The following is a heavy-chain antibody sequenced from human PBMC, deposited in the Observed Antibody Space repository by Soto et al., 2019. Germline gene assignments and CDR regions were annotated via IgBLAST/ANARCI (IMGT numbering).Heavy chain of an antibody. V-gene: IGHV4-39*01. CDR1: GGSISSSSYY. D-gene: IGHD2-2*01. CDR3: ARHRVPAAIWNRFDP. J-gene: IGHJ5*02. CDR2: IYYSGST. Sequence: SETLSLTCTVSGGSISSSSYYWGWIRQPPGKGLEWIGSIYYSGSTYYNPSLKSRVTISVDTSKNQFSLKLSSVTAADTAVYYCARHRVPAAIWNRFDPWGQGTLVTVSS.